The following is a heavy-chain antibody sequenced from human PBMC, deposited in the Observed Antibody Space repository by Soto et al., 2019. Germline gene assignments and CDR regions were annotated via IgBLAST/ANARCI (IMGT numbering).Heavy chain of an antibody. V-gene: IGHV4-59*01. Sequence: SDTLSLTCTVSGGSISSYYWSWIRQPPGKGLEWIGYIYYSGSTNYNPSLKSRVTISVDTSKNQFSLKLSSVTAADTAVYYCARERPGRDGYNRWGQGTLVTVSS. CDR3: ARERPGRDGYNR. CDR2: IYYSGST. D-gene: IGHD5-12*01. CDR1: GGSISSYY. J-gene: IGHJ4*02.